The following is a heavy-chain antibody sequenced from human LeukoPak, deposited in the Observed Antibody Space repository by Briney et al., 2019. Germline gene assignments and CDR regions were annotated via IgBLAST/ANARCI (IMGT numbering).Heavy chain of an antibody. CDR3: ARDQDK. Sequence: ASVKVSCKASGYTFTGYYLHWVRQAPGQGPEWMGWINPNSGDTDYAQKFQGRFTMTRDTSISTAYLELSSLRSDDTAVYYCARDQDKWGQGTLVTVSS. CDR2: INPNSGDT. J-gene: IGHJ4*02. CDR1: GYTFTGYY. V-gene: IGHV1-2*02.